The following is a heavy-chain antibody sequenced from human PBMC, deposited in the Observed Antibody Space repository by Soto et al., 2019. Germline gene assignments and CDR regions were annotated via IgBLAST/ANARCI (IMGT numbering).Heavy chain of an antibody. J-gene: IGHJ3*02. CDR2: MNPNSGNT. CDR3: ARRKNEVVVVVDADDAFDI. Sequence: QVQLVQSGAEVKKPGASVKVSCKASGYTFTSYDINWVRQATGHGLEWMGWMNPNSGNTGYAQKFQGRVTMTRNTSISKAYMALSSLRSEDTAVYYCARRKNEVVVVVDADDAFDIWGQGTMVTVSS. D-gene: IGHD2-15*01. CDR1: GYTFTSYD. V-gene: IGHV1-8*01.